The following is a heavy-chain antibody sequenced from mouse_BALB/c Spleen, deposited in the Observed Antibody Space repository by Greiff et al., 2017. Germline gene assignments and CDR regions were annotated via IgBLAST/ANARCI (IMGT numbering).Heavy chain of an antibody. J-gene: IGHJ3*01. D-gene: IGHD6-1*01. CDR1: GFSLTSYD. CDR2: IWTGGGT. CDR3: VREGGASTVFAY. Sequence: VMLVESGPGLVAPSQSLSITCTVSGFSLTSYDISWIRQPPGKGLEWLGVIWTGGGTNYNSAFMSRLSISKDNSKSQVFLKMNSLQTDDTAIYYCVREGGASTVFAYWGQGTLVTVSA. V-gene: IGHV2-9-2*01.